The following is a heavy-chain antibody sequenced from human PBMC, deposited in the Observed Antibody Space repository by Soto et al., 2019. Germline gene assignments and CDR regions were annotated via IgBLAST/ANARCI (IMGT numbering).Heavy chain of an antibody. CDR3: ARDQGYYDSSGYYYPEYFQH. J-gene: IGHJ1*01. CDR1: GFTFSSYG. D-gene: IGHD3-22*01. CDR2: IWYDGSNK. V-gene: IGHV3-33*01. Sequence: GGSQILSCVASGFTFSSYGMHWVRQDPGKGLEWVAVIWYDGSNKYYADSVKGRFTISRDNSKNTLYLQMNSLRAEDTAVYYCARDQGYYDSSGYYYPEYFQHWGQGTLVTVSS.